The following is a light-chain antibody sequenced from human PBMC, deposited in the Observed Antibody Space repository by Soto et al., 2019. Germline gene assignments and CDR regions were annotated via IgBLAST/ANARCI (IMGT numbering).Light chain of an antibody. CDR2: GAS. CDR1: QSVNSSY. CDR3: QQYGSSPVT. V-gene: IGKV3-20*01. Sequence: EIVLTQSPGTLSLSPGERATLSCRASQSVNSSYSAWYQQKPGQAPRLLIYGASSRATGIPDRFSGSGSGTDFTLTISRLEPEDFAVYYCQQYGSSPVTFGPGTKVDIK. J-gene: IGKJ3*01.